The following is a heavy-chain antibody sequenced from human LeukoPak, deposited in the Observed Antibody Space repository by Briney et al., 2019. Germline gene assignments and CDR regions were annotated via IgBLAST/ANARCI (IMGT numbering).Heavy chain of an antibody. CDR2: IYYSGST. J-gene: IGHJ4*02. CDR3: ARVDHVVVTAIAVGDY. D-gene: IGHD2-21*02. Sequence: PSETLSLTCTVSGGSISSGGYYWSWIRQHPGKGLEWIGYIYYSGSTYYNPSLKSRVTISVDTPKNQFSLKLSSVAAADTAVYYCARVDHVVVTAIAVGDYWGQGTLVTVSS. CDR1: GGSISSGGYY. V-gene: IGHV4-31*03.